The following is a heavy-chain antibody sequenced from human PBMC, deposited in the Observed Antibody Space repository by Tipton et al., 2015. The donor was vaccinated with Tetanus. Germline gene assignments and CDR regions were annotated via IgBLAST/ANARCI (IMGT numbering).Heavy chain of an antibody. CDR2: IYYSGST. V-gene: IGHV4-31*03. CDR1: GGSISSGGYY. D-gene: IGHD1-26*01. J-gene: IGHJ4*02. CDR3: ARDQARGARGWNYFDY. Sequence: GLVKPSQTLSLTCTVSGGSISSGGYYWSWTRQHPGKGLEWIGDIYYSGSTYYNPSLKSRVTISVDTSKNQFSLKLNSVTAADTAVYYCARDQARGARGWNYFDYWGQGTLVTVSS.